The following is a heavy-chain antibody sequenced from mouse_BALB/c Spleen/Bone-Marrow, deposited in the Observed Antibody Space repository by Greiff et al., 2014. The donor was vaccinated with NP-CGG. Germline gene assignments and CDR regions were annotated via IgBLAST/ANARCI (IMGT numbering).Heavy chain of an antibody. V-gene: IGHV3-5*02. CDR3: ARDGNYAMDY. J-gene: IGHJ4*01. D-gene: IGHD1-1*02. CDR2: IYYSGTI. CDR1: GISITTGNYR. Sequence: EVKVIESGPGLVKPSQTVSLTCTVTGISITTGNYRWSWIRQFPGNKLEWIGYIYYSGTITYNPSLTSRTTITRDTSKNQFFLEMNSLTAEDTATYYCARDGNYAMDYWGQGTSVTVSS.